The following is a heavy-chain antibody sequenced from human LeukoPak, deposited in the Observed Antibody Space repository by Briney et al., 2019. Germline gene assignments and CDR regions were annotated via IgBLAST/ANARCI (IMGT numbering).Heavy chain of an antibody. V-gene: IGHV4-59*08. CDR1: GGSISSYY. J-gene: IGHJ4*02. Sequence: SETLSLTCNVSGGSISSYYWSWIRQPPGKGLEWIGYIYYSGNTNYNPSLKSRVTISADTSKNQFSLKLSSVTAADTAMYYCARQRDNALSYFDYWGQGTLVTV. D-gene: IGHD1-14*01. CDR3: ARQRDNALSYFDY. CDR2: IYYSGNT.